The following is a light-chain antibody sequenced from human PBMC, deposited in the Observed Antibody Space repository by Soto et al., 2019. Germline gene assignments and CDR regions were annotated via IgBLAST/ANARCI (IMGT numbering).Light chain of an antibody. CDR1: NSDIGGYNF. CDR3: FSYTTGTTNV. V-gene: IGLV2-14*01. CDR2: EVN. J-gene: IGLJ1*01. Sequence: QSALTQAASVSGSPGQSITISCVGTNSDIGGYNFVPWYQQHPGKAPKLMIFEVNKRPSGVSNRFSGSKSGNTASLTISGLQAEDEADYFCFSYTTGTTNVFGTGTKVTVL.